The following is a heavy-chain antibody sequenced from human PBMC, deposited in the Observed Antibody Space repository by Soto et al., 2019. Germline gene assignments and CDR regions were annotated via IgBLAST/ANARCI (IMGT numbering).Heavy chain of an antibody. Sequence: GWSLRLSCAASGFIFENFGMSWVRQAPGKGLEWISSISGSGFKKYYADSVKGRFTISRDNSKNTLYLQMNSLRAEDTAVYYCAKDGDTAYWFDPWGQGTLVTVSS. D-gene: IGHD5-18*01. CDR2: ISGSGFKK. J-gene: IGHJ5*02. V-gene: IGHV3-23*01. CDR1: GFIFENFG. CDR3: AKDGDTAYWFDP.